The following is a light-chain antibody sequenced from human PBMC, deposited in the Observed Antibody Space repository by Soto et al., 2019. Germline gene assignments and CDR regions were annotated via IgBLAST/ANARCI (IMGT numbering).Light chain of an antibody. CDR2: DVT. CDR1: SNDVGGFNY. J-gene: IGLJ1*01. CDR3: TSFTSGSTPYV. V-gene: IGLV2-14*03. Sequence: QSVLTQPASVSGSPGQSITISCTGTSNDVGGFNYVSWYQQLPGKAPKLVIYDVTHRTSGVSDRFSGSRSGNTASLTISGLQAEDEADYYCTSFTSGSTPYVLGTGTKLNVL.